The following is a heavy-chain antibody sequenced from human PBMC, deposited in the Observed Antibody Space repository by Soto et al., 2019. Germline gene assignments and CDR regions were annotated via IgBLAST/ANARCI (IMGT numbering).Heavy chain of an antibody. Sequence: QVQLQESGPGLVKPSQTLSLTCTVSGGSISSGGYYWSWIRQHPGKGLEWIGYIYYSGSTYYNPSLKSGVTISVGSSKNQFSLKLSSVTAADTAVYYCFSGGTYYGMDVWGQGTTVTVSS. CDR1: GGSISSGGYY. D-gene: IGHD2-15*01. CDR3: FSGGTYYGMDV. J-gene: IGHJ6*02. CDR2: IYYSGST. V-gene: IGHV4-31*03.